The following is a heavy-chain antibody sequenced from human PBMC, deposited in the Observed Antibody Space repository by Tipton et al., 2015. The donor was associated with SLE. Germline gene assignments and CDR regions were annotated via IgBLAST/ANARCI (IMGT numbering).Heavy chain of an antibody. Sequence: TLSLTCTVSGASINDHYWSWVRQSPGKGLEWIGYIYYSGSTTYNPSLKSRVTISVDKSKTRFSLKLNSVTAADTAVYYCARGSGWHLYWGQGILVTVSA. CDR1: GASINDHY. D-gene: IGHD1-26*01. J-gene: IGHJ4*02. CDR2: IYYSGST. V-gene: IGHV4-59*11. CDR3: ARGSGWHLY.